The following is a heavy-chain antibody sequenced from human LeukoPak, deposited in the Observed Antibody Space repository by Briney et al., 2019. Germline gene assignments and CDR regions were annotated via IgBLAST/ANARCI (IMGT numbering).Heavy chain of an antibody. CDR3: AREGSAAIFDWFDP. J-gene: IGHJ5*02. CDR2: IKQDGSEK. Sequence: GGSLRLSCAASGFTFSSYWMSWVRQAPGKGLEWVANIKQDGSEKYYVDSVKGRFTISRDNAKNSLYLQMNSLRAEDTAVYYCAREGSAAIFDWFDPWGQGTLVTVSS. V-gene: IGHV3-7*01. D-gene: IGHD2-2*02. CDR1: GFTFSSYW.